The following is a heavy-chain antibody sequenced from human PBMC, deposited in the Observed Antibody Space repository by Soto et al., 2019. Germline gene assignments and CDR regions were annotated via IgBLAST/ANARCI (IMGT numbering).Heavy chain of an antibody. D-gene: IGHD3-10*01. CDR3: ARLGDYGSGSYLNWFDP. J-gene: IGHJ5*02. CDR2: IYYSGST. V-gene: IGHV4-39*01. Sequence: PSETLSLTCTVSGGSISSSSYYWGWIRQPPGKGLEWIGSIYYSGSTYYNPSLKSRVTISVDTSKNQFSLKLSSVTAADTAVYYCARLGDYGSGSYLNWFDPWGQGTLVTVSS. CDR1: GGSISSSSYY.